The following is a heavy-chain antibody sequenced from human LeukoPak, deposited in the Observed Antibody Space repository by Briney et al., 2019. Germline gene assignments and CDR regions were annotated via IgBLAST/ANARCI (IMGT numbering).Heavy chain of an antibody. CDR3: AREGGPYRPLDY. CDR1: GGSISSTNW. V-gene: IGHV4-4*02. J-gene: IGHJ4*02. Sequence: SETLSLTCGVSGGSISSTNWWSFVRQPPGKGLELIGVVNLRGSNNYNASLKSRVAISVDKSKNNISLKLNSVTAEDTAVYYCAREGGPYRPLDYSGQGTLVTVAS. CDR2: VNLRGSN.